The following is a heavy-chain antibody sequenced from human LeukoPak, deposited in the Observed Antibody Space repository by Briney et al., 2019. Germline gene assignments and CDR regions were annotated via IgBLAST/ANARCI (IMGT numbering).Heavy chain of an antibody. CDR1: GYTFTGYY. CDR2: INPNSGGT. V-gene: IGHV1-2*02. CDR3: ARERPIYCSSTSCYGNVWFDP. J-gene: IGHJ5*02. Sequence: ASVKLSCKASGYTFTGYYMHWVRQAPGQGLEWMGWINPNSGGTNYAQKFQGRVTMTRDTSISTAYMELSRLRPDDTAVYYCARERPIYCSSTSCYGNVWFDPWGQGTLVTVSS. D-gene: IGHD2-2*01.